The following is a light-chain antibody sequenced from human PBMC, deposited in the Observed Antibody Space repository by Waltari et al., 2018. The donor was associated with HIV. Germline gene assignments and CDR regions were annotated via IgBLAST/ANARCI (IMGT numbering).Light chain of an antibody. CDR1: ALTKTY. CDR2: EDS. V-gene: IGLV3-10*01. Sequence: SYALTQPPSVSVYPAQSARIPCSGDALTKTYVYWYQQKSGEAPLLVIYEDSKRPSGIPDRVSGFTSGTMATLTISGAHVDDEADYYCSSADANGLIFGGGTKLTVL. CDR3: SSADANGLI. J-gene: IGLJ2*01.